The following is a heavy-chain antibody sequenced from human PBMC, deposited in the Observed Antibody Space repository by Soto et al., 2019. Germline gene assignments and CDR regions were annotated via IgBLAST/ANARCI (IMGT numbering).Heavy chain of an antibody. CDR1: GFSLSTSGVG. J-gene: IGHJ4*02. CDR2: IYWDDDK. Sequence: QITLKESGPPLVKPTQTLTLTCTFSGFSLSTSGVGVGWIRQPPGKALEWLALIYWDDDKRYSPSLKSRLTITKDTSKNQVVLTMTNMDPVDTATSYCAHSPLRKQLVLSVYFDYWGQGTLVTVSS. CDR3: AHSPLRKQLVLSVYFDY. D-gene: IGHD6-6*01. V-gene: IGHV2-5*02.